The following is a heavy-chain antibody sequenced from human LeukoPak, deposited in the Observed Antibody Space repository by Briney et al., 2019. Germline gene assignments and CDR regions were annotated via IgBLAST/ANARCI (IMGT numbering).Heavy chain of an antibody. CDR2: IIPILGIA. CDR3: ARGYGSGTLAVY. J-gene: IGHJ4*02. CDR1: GGTFSSYA. Sequence: SVKVSCKASGGTFSSYAISWVRQAPGQGLEWMGRIIPILGIANYAQKFQDRVTITADKSTSTAYMELSSLRSEDTAVYYCARGYGSGTLAVYWGQGTLVTVSS. V-gene: IGHV1-69*04. D-gene: IGHD3-10*01.